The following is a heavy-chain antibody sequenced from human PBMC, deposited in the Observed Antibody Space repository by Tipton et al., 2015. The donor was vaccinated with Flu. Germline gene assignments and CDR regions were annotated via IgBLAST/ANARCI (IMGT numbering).Heavy chain of an antibody. CDR3: ARDMGHYYDSAVYSPNWFDS. CDR1: GGSMSSFY. CDR2: IYTSGST. Sequence: TLSLTCIVSGGSMSSFYWSWIRQPAGKGLEWIGRIYTSGSTIYHPSLKSRVTMSVDTSKSQFSLKLNSVTAADTAVYYCARDMGHYYDSAVYSPNWFDSWGQGTLVTVSS. J-gene: IGHJ5*01. V-gene: IGHV4-4*07. D-gene: IGHD3-22*01.